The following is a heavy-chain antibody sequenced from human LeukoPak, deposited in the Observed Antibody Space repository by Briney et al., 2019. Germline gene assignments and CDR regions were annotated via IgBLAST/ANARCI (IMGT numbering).Heavy chain of an antibody. CDR3: ARVYIYYDSSGYYDY. V-gene: IGHV5-51*01. J-gene: IGHJ4*02. CDR1: GYIFTNYW. Sequence: GESLKISCKGSGYIFTNYWIGWVRQMPGKGLEWMGIIYPGDSDTRYSPSFQGQVTISADNSISAAYLQWSSLKASDTAMYYCARVYIYYDSSGYYDYWGQGTLVTVSS. CDR2: IYPGDSDT. D-gene: IGHD3-22*01.